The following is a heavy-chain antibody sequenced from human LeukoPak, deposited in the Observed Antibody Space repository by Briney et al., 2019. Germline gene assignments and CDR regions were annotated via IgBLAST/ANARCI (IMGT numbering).Heavy chain of an antibody. Sequence: GGSLRLSCAASGFTFSSYSMNWVRQAPGKGLEWVSSISSSSSYIYYADSVKGRFTISRDNAKNSLYLQMNSLRAEDTAVYYCAREAYYDSSGYIFDYWGQETLVTVSS. J-gene: IGHJ4*01. D-gene: IGHD3-22*01. CDR2: ISSSSSYI. CDR1: GFTFSSYS. V-gene: IGHV3-21*01. CDR3: AREAYYDSSGYIFDY.